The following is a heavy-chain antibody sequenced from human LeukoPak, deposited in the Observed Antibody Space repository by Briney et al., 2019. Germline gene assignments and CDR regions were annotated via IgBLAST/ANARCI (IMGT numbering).Heavy chain of an antibody. Sequence: ASVKVSCKASGGTFSSYAISWVRQAPGQGLEWMGGIIPIFGTANYAQKFQGRVTITTDESTSTAYMELSSLRSEDTAVYYCARDYPPFDDSSGYYRPYYFDYWGQGTLVTVSS. D-gene: IGHD3-22*01. CDR1: GGTFSSYA. CDR3: ARDYPPFDDSSGYYRPYYFDY. CDR2: IIPIFGTA. J-gene: IGHJ4*02. V-gene: IGHV1-69*05.